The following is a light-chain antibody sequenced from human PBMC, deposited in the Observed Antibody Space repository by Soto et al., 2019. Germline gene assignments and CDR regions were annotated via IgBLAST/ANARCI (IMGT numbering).Light chain of an antibody. CDR1: SNDVGRYDY. CDR2: DVT. J-gene: IGLJ1*01. CDR3: CSFAGSYSYV. V-gene: IGLV2-11*01. Sequence: QSVLTQPRSVSGSPGQSVTISCTGTSNDVGRYDYVSWYQQHPGKAPKLIVYDVTERPSGVPDRFSGSKSGNTASLTISGLQAEDEADYSCCSFAGSYSYVFGTGTKVTVL.